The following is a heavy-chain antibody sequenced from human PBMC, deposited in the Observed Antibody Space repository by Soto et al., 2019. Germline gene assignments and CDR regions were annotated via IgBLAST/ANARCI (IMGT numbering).Heavy chain of an antibody. CDR3: ARGRYGDY. CDR1: GYAFTTYG. V-gene: IGHV1-18*01. CDR2: ISAHNGNT. J-gene: IGHJ4*02. Sequence: QVHLVQSGAEVKKPGASVKVSCKGSGYAFTTYGITWVRQAPGQGLEWMGWISAHNGNTNYAQKLQGRVTVTRDTPTSTAYRARRGLRTDDTAVYYCARGRYGDYWGQGALVTVSS. D-gene: IGHD1-1*01.